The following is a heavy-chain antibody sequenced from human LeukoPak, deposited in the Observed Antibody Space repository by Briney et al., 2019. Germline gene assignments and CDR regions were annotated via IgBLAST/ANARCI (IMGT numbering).Heavy chain of an antibody. CDR1: GFTVSSNY. V-gene: IGHV3-53*01. CDR3: ARAQYCSGGSCYGDY. D-gene: IGHD2-15*01. J-gene: IGHJ4*02. Sequence: GGSLRLSCAASGFTVSSNYLSWVRQAPGKGLEWVSVIYRGGETYYADSVKGRFTVSRDNSKNTLYLQMNSLRAEDTAVYYCARAQYCSGGSCYGDYWGQGTLVTVSS. CDR2: IYRGGET.